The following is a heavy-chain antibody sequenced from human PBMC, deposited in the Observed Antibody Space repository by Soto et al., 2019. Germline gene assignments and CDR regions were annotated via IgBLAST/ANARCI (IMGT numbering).Heavy chain of an antibody. V-gene: IGHV1-18*04. CDR3: PRDVPATAEFLWDF. Sequence: QVQLVQSGAVVRKPGASVKVSCRGSGYTFGNFGMSWLREAPGQGLEWMGWISAYNGNTHYAQRLQGRVTLTTDTSRSTGYMELRSLTPDDTAVYFCPRDVPATAEFLWDFWGQGTLVIVSS. CDR2: ISAYNGNT. CDR1: GYTFGNFG. J-gene: IGHJ4*02. D-gene: IGHD3-3*01.